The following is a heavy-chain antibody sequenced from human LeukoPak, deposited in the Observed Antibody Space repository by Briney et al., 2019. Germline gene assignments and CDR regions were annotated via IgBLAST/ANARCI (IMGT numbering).Heavy chain of an antibody. J-gene: IGHJ4*02. Sequence: KYGESLKISCKGSGYSFTSYWIGWVRQMPGKDLEWMGIMSPLDSDTRYSPSSQGRVTMSADKSVSTAYLQWSSLKASDTAIYYCARRAISGGHFFDYWGQGTQVIVSS. V-gene: IGHV5-51*01. CDR3: ARRAISGGHFFDY. D-gene: IGHD3-9*01. CDR1: GYSFTSYW. CDR2: MSPLDSDT.